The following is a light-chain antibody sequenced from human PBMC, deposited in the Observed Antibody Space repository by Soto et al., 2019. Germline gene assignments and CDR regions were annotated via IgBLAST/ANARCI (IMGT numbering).Light chain of an antibody. CDR2: GAS. CDR1: QSVSSCY. J-gene: IGKJ5*01. V-gene: IGKV3-20*01. CDR3: QQYGSSPRGT. Sequence: EIVLTQSPGTLSLSPGERATLSCRASQSVSSCYLAWYQQKPGQAPRLLIYGASSRATGIPDRFSGSGSGTDFILTISRLEPEDFAVYYCQQYGSSPRGTFGQGTRLEIK.